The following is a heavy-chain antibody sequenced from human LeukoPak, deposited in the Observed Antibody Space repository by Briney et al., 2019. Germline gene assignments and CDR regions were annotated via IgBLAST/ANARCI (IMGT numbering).Heavy chain of an antibody. CDR3: ASRGGDSSGYLGDY. Sequence: VASVKVSCKASGYTFAGYYMHWVRQAPGQGLEWMGWINPNSGGTNYAQKFQGRVTMTRDTSISTAYMELSRLRSDDTAVYYCASRGGDSSGYLGDYWGQGTLVTVSS. CDR2: INPNSGGT. CDR1: GYTFAGYY. D-gene: IGHD3-22*01. V-gene: IGHV1-2*02. J-gene: IGHJ4*02.